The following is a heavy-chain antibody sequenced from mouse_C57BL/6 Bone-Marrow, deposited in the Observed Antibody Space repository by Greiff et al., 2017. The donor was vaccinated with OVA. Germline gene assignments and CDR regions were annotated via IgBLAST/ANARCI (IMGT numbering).Heavy chain of an antibody. J-gene: IGHJ2*01. Sequence: QVQLKESGPELARPWASVKISCQAFYTFSRRLYFAFRDTNYWMQWVKQGPGQGLEWFRAIYPGYGDTSYNQKFKGKATLTADKSSGTAYMQRSSLTSEDAAVYYCAPLYYGNPDYWGQGTTLTVSS. D-gene: IGHD2-1*01. CDR3: SEDAAVYYCAPLYYGNPDY. V-gene: IGHV1-87*01. CDR2: GQGLEWFR. CDR1: YTFSRRLY.